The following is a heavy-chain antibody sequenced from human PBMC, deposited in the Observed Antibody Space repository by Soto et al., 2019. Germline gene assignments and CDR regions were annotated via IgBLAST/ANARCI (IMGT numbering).Heavy chain of an antibody. V-gene: IGHV3-33*01. D-gene: IGHD1-26*01. J-gene: IGHJ6*02. Sequence: QVQLVESGGGVVQPGRSLRLSCAASGFTFSSYGMHWVRQAPGKGLEWVAVIWYDGSNKYYADPVKGRFTISRDNSKNTLYLQMNSLRAEDTAVYYCAREERYYYGMDVWGQGTTVTVSS. CDR2: IWYDGSNK. CDR1: GFTFSSYG. CDR3: AREERYYYGMDV.